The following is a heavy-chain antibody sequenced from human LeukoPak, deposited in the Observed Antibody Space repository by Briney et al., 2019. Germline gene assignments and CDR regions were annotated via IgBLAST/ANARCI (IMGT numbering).Heavy chain of an antibody. D-gene: IGHD3-3*01. CDR2: IYYSGST. V-gene: IGHV4-30-4*08. CDR3: ARDSITIFGVPGGWFDP. Sequence: SETLSLTCTVSGGSISSGDYYWSWIRQPPGKGLEWTGYIYYSGSTYYNPSLKSRVTISVDTSKNQFSLKLSSVTAADTAVYYCARDSITIFGVPGGWFDPWGQGTLVTVSS. J-gene: IGHJ5*02. CDR1: GGSISSGDYY.